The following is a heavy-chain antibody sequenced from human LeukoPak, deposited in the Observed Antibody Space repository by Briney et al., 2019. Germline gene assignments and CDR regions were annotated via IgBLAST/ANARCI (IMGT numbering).Heavy chain of an antibody. D-gene: IGHD6-19*01. CDR2: IYGSGST. Sequence: GGSLRLSCAASGFTVDINYMSWVRQAPGKGLEWVSVIYGSGSTYYADSVKGRFTISRDNVKNTVYLQMNSLRAEDTAVYYCARESGVAAFDYWGQGTLVTVSS. V-gene: IGHV3-66*01. CDR1: GFTVDINY. CDR3: ARESGVAAFDY. J-gene: IGHJ4*02.